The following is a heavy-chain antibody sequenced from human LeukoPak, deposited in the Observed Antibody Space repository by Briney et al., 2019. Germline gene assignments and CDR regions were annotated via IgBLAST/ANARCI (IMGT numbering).Heavy chain of an antibody. CDR2: INGNGAST. J-gene: IGHJ4*02. V-gene: IGHV3-23*01. CDR1: GFTFSSYA. CDR3: ASRAHFWSGPGG. D-gene: IGHD3-3*02. Sequence: GGSLRLSCAASGFTFSSYAMSWVRQAPGKGLEWVSAINGNGASTYYADSVKGRFTISRDNSKNTLYLQMNSLRAEDTAVYYCASRAHFWSGPGGWGQGTLVTVSS.